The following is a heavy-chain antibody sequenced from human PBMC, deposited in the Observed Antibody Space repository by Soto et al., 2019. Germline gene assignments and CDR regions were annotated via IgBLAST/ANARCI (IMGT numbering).Heavy chain of an antibody. V-gene: IGHV1-58*01. Sequence: LVQSGPDVKKPGTSVKVSCKTSGFTFGSSAVQWVRQVRGQRLEWIGWIVVAGGYSNVAQKFQDRVSLTRDLSTNTAFMELSSLTSEDSAMYYCAADVIGVAGDFDHWGQGTLVSVSS. D-gene: IGHD6-19*01. CDR2: IVVAGGYS. J-gene: IGHJ4*02. CDR1: GFTFGSSA. CDR3: AADVIGVAGDFDH.